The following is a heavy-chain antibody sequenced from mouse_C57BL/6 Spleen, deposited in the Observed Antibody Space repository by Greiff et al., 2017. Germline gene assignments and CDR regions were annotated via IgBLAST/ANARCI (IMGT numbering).Heavy chain of an antibody. D-gene: IGHD1-1*01. J-gene: IGHJ1*03. CDR1: GFTFSDAW. CDR2: IRNKANNHAT. CDR3: TLPYGSSYWYFDV. V-gene: IGHV6-6*01. Sequence: EVKLQESGGGLVQPGGSMKLSCAASGFTFSDAWMDWVRQSPEKGLEWVAEIRNKANNHATYYAESVKGRFTISRDDSKSSVYLQMNSLRAEDTGIYYCTLPYGSSYWYFDVWGTGTTVTVSS.